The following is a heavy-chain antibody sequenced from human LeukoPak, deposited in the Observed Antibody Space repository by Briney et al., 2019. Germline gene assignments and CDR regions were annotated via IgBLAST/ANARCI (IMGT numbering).Heavy chain of an antibody. CDR2: ISGSGADT. D-gene: IGHD6-19*01. CDR1: GFTFTDYY. J-gene: IGHJ5*02. V-gene: IGHV3-23*01. CDR3: ARDPYNTAVANTNGWFDP. Sequence: GGSLRLSCAASGFTFTDYYMSWVRRAPGKGLEWVSSISGSGADTYYTQSVKGRFSISRDNSKNTLILQMDSLRADDTALYFCARDPYNTAVANTNGWFDPWGQGTLVTVSS.